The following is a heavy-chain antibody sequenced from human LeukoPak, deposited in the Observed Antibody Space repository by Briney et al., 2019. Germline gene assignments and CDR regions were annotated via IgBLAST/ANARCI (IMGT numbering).Heavy chain of an antibody. CDR1: DYTFSSCG. V-gene: IGHV1-2*04. CDR2: INPNSGGT. D-gene: IGHD3-10*01. Sequence: ASVKVSCKASDYTFSSCGISWVRQAPGQGLEWMGRINPNSGGTNYAQKFQGWVTMTRDTSISTAYMELSRLRSDDTAVYYCARDGSGTVGLDVWGQGTTVTVSS. CDR3: ARDGSGTVGLDV. J-gene: IGHJ6*02.